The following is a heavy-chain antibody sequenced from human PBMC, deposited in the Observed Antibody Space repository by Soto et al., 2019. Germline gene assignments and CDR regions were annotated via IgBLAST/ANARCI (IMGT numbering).Heavy chain of an antibody. V-gene: IGHV4-34*01. J-gene: IGHJ5*02. CDR1: GGSFSGYQ. D-gene: IGHD1-1*01. Sequence: WETLSLTCGVYGGSFSGYQWNWIRQSPGQGLEWIGEINHSGTTKYNPSLESRINLSVDTSKKQFSLKMFSVTAADTAIYYCARGWRFDPWGQGTQVTVSS. CDR3: ARGWRFDP. CDR2: INHSGTT.